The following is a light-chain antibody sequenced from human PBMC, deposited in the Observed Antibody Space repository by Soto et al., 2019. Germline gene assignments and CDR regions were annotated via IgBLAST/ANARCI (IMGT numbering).Light chain of an antibody. CDR1: QTIDNY. J-gene: IGKJ2*01. Sequence: DIQMTQSPSSLSASVGDRVTLTCRASQTIDNYLNWYQQRPGKAPNLLIYGASDLQSGVPSRFSGSGSGTEFTLTISSLQSEDFATYFCQQSYSKPYTFGQGTNLEIK. CDR2: GAS. CDR3: QQSYSKPYT. V-gene: IGKV1-39*01.